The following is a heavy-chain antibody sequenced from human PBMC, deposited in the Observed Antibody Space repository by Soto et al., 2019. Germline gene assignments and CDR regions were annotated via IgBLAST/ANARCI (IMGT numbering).Heavy chain of an antibody. D-gene: IGHD4-17*01. CDR1: GGSISSGGYY. CDR2: IYYSGST. Sequence: SETLSLTCTVSGGSISSGGYYWSWIRQHPGKGLEWIGYIYYSGSTYYNPSLKSRVTISVDTSKNQFSLKLSSVTAADTAVYYCARVAGGHYGDYCFDYWGQGTRVTVAS. J-gene: IGHJ4*02. CDR3: ARVAGGHYGDYCFDY. V-gene: IGHV4-31*03.